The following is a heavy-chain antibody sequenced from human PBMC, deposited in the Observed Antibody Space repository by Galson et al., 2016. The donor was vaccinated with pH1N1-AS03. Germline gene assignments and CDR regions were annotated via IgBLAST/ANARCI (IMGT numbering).Heavy chain of an antibody. D-gene: IGHD3-3*01. CDR1: GFSLTTRGVG. CDR2: IYWTEGK. Sequence: PALVKPTQTLTLTCTFSGFSLTTRGVGVGWIRQPPGKALEWLALIYWTEGKHYSPSLQSRLAITMDTSKNHVLLTTTNMDPVDTGTYYCARVPRLWSGFDSWGQGTLVTVSS. J-gene: IGHJ4*02. V-gene: IGHV2-5*01. CDR3: ARVPRLWSGFDS.